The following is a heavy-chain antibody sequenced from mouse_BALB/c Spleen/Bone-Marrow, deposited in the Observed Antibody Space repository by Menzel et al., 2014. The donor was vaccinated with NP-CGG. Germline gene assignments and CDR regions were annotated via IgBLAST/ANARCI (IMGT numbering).Heavy chain of an antibody. CDR2: IYPGDGAT. V-gene: IGHV1-80*01. J-gene: IGHJ4*01. Sequence: VKLQESGAELVRPGSSVKISCKASGYVFSTYWMNWVKQRPGQGLERIGQIYPGDGATNYTGKLKDKVILTADKSSRTALMQLSSLTAEDSAVYFCARACKGAMDYWGQGTSVTVSS. CDR1: GYVFSTYW. CDR3: ARACKGAMDY.